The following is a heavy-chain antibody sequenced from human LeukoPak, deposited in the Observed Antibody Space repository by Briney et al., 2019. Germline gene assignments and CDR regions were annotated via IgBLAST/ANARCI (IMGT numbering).Heavy chain of an antibody. J-gene: IGHJ6*03. CDR1: GFTFSSYG. D-gene: IGHD3-3*01. V-gene: IGHV3-33*01. CDR2: IWYDGSNK. CDR3: ARDNYDFWSGYYSPYYYYYYMDV. Sequence: PGGSLRLSCAASGFTFSSYGMHWVRQAPGKGLEWVAVIWYDGSNKYYADSVKGRFTISRDNSKNTLYLQMNSLRAEDTAVYYCARDNYDFWSGYYSPYYYYYYMDVWGKGTTVTVSS.